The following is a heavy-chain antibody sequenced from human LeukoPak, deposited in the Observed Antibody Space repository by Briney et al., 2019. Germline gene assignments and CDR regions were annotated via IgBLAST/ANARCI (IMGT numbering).Heavy chain of an antibody. CDR2: IKQDGSEK. D-gene: IGHD3-10*02. V-gene: IGHV3-7*01. CDR3: AKAAGGSRVSGGPYYYYYGMDV. CDR1: GFTFSSYW. Sequence: PGGSLRLSCAASGFTFSSYWMRWVRQAPGKGLEWVANIKQDGSEKYYVDSVKGRFTISRDNAKNSLYLQMNSLRAEDTAVYYCAKAAGGSRVSGGPYYYYYGMDVWGQGTTVTVSS. J-gene: IGHJ6*02.